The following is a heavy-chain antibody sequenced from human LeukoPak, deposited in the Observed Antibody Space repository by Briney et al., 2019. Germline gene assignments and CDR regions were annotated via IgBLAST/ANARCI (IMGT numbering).Heavy chain of an antibody. CDR2: VSSASSHV. Sequence: PGGSLRLSCVASGFSFSTYAMNWVRQAPGKGPEWASYVSSASSHVYYADSVRGRFIISRDNAKNSLYLQMNSLRAEDTAVYYCARDLMRFLEWVNWGQGTLVTVSS. V-gene: IGHV3-21*01. CDR3: ARDLMRFLEWVN. D-gene: IGHD3-3*01. CDR1: GFSFSTYA. J-gene: IGHJ4*02.